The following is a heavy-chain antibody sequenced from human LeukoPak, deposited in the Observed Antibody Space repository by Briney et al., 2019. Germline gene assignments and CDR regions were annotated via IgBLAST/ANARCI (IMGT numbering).Heavy chain of an antibody. V-gene: IGHV4-39*01. D-gene: IGHD3-22*01. Sequence: PSETLSLTCTVSGGSISSSSYYWGWIRQPPGKGLEWIGSIYYSGSTYYNPSLKSRVTISVDTSKNQFSLKLSSVTAADTAVYYCARGGCSSTSCYRAYYYDSSGYGKRYGMDVWGQGTTVTVSS. CDR3: ARGGCSSTSCYRAYYYDSSGYGKRYGMDV. J-gene: IGHJ6*02. CDR1: GGSISSSSYY. CDR2: IYYSGST.